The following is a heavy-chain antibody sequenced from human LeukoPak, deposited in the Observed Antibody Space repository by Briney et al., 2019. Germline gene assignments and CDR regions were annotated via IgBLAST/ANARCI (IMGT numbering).Heavy chain of an antibody. CDR2: ISAYNGNT. J-gene: IGHJ6*02. V-gene: IGHV1-18*01. CDR3: ASTGYCSGGSCPYYYYGMDV. D-gene: IGHD2-15*01. CDR1: GYTFTSYG. Sequence: GASVKVSCKASGYTFTSYGISWVRQAPGQGLEWMGWISAYNGNTNYAQKLQGRVTMTTDTSTSTAYMELRSLRSDDTAVYYCASTGYCSGGSCPYYYYGMDVWGQGTTVTVSS.